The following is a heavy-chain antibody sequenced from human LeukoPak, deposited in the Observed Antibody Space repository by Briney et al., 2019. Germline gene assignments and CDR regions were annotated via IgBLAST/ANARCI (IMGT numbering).Heavy chain of an antibody. CDR3: ARGPPSDPSVSFDY. Sequence: ASVKVSCKASGYTFTEHYMHWVRQAPGQGLEWMGEIHSNSGGTRYAQRFQGRVTMTRDTSISTVYMELSSLTSDDSAVYYCARGPPSDPSVSFDYWGQGSLGTVSS. V-gene: IGHV1-2*02. CDR1: GYTFTEHY. CDR2: IHSNSGGT. D-gene: IGHD5-24*01. J-gene: IGHJ4*02.